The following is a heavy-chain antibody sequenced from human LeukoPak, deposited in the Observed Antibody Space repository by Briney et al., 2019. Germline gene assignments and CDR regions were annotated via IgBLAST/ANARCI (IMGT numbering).Heavy chain of an antibody. CDR1: GFTFSSYG. Sequence: GGSLRLSCAASGFTFSSYGMSWVRQAPGKGLEWVSAISGSGGSTYYADSVKGRFTIPRDNSKNSLYLQMNSLRTEDTALYYCAKGPSYYYYMDVWGKGTTVTISS. V-gene: IGHV3-23*01. CDR2: ISGSGGST. CDR3: AKGPSYYYYMDV. J-gene: IGHJ6*03.